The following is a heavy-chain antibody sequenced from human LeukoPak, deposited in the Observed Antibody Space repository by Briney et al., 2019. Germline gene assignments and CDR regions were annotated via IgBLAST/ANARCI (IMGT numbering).Heavy chain of an antibody. CDR1: GFTFSSYW. D-gene: IGHD2-15*01. J-gene: IGHJ5*02. CDR3: ARDRDCSGGSCYSGSIDP. CDR2: IKQDGSEK. Sequence: GGSLRLSCAASGFTFSSYWMSWVRQAPGKGLEWVANIKQDGSEKYYVDSVKGRFTISRDNAKNTLFLQMNGLRTDDTAVYFCARDRDCSGGSCYSGSIDPWGQGTLVIVSS. V-gene: IGHV3-7*01.